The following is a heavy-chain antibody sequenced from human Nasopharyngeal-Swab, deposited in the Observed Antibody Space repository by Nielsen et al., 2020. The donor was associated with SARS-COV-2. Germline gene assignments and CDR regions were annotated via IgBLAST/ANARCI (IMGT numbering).Heavy chain of an antibody. V-gene: IGHV3-11*06. CDR3: AKDLRDGYNWRFDY. J-gene: IGHJ4*02. CDR1: GFTFSDYY. CDR2: ISTSSSHT. Sequence: GESLKISCAASGFTFSDYYMSWIRQAPGKGLEWVSYISTSSSHTNYADSVRGRFTISRDNSKNTLFLQMNSLRAEDTAVYYCAKDLRDGYNWRFDYWGQGTLVTVSS. D-gene: IGHD5-24*01.